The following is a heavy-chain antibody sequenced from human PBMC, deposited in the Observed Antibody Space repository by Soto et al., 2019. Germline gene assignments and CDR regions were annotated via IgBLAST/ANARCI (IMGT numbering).Heavy chain of an antibody. D-gene: IGHD5-18*01. Sequence: QVQLQESGPGLVKPSQTLSLTCTVSGGSISSGGYYWSWIRQHPGKGLEWIGYIYFSGSTYYNPSLKSRVTISVVTSKNQFSLKLSSVTAADTAVYYCARSPHIQLWSYPSDYWGQGTLVTVSS. CDR2: IYFSGST. CDR3: ARSPHIQLWSYPSDY. J-gene: IGHJ4*02. CDR1: GGSISSGGYY. V-gene: IGHV4-31*03.